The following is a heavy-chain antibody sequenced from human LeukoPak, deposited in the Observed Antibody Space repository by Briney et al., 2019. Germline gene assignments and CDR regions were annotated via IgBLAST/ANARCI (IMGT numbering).Heavy chain of an antibody. Sequence: SETLSLTCTVSGGSISSGGYYWSWIRQHPGKGLEWIGYIYYSGSTYYNPSLKSRVTISVDTSKNQFSLKLSSVTAADTAVYYCAVNGYDYYFDYWGQGTLVTVSS. J-gene: IGHJ4*02. D-gene: IGHD5-12*01. CDR1: GGSISSGGYY. CDR2: IYYSGST. CDR3: AVNGYDYYFDY. V-gene: IGHV4-31*03.